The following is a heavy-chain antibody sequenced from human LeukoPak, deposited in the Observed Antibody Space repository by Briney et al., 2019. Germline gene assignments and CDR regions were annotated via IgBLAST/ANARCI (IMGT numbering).Heavy chain of an antibody. V-gene: IGHV6-1*01. J-gene: IGHJ4*02. Sequence: SQTLSLTCAISGDSFSSNSAAWHWLRQSPSRGLEWLGRTYYRSKWYNDYAVSVKSRITINPDTSKNQSSLQLNSVTPEDTAVYFCAKTWWLGHFDYWGQGTLVTVSS. CDR3: AKTWWLGHFDY. CDR2: TYYRSKWYN. D-gene: IGHD6-19*01. CDR1: GDSFSSNSAA.